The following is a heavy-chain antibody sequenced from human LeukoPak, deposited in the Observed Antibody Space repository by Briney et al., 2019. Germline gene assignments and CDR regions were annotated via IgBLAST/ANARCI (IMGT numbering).Heavy chain of an antibody. CDR2: IKQDGSEK. D-gene: IGHD3-16*02. CDR3: ARENYDYVWGSYRPNYFDY. CDR1: GFTFSSYW. V-gene: IGHV3-7*01. Sequence: GGSLRLSCAASGFTFSSYWMSWVRQAPGKGLEWVANIKQDGSEKYYVDSVKGRFTISRDNAKNSLYLQMNSLRAEDTAVYYCARENYDYVWGSYRPNYFDYWGQGTLVTVSS. J-gene: IGHJ4*02.